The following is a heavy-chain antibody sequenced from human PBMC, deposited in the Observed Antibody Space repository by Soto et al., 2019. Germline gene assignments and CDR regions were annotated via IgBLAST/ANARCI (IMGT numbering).Heavy chain of an antibody. CDR2: ISSDGSST. V-gene: IGHV3-74*01. CDR3: ARRPHGFDI. CDR1: GFTLSSYW. J-gene: IGHJ3*02. Sequence: SLRLSCAASGFTLSSYWIHCVRQAPGKGLVWVSHISSDGSSTYYADSVKGRFTISRDNAKNTLYLQMNSLRAEDTAVYYCARRPHGFDIWGQGTMVTVSS.